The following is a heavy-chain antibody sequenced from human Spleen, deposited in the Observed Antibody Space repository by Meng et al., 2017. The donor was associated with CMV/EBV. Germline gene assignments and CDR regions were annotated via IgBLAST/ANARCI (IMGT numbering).Heavy chain of an antibody. V-gene: IGHV3-30*04. J-gene: IGHJ5*02. CDR1: GFTFSTYA. Sequence: GGSLRLSCAASGFTFSTYAMHWVRQAPGKGLEWVAVISYDGSNKYYADSVKGRFTISRDNAKNSLYLQMNSLRAEDTAVYYCARDGGYCSSTSCYRGNNWFDPWGQGTLVTVSS. CDR2: ISYDGSNK. D-gene: IGHD2-2*02. CDR3: ARDGGYCSSTSCYRGNNWFDP.